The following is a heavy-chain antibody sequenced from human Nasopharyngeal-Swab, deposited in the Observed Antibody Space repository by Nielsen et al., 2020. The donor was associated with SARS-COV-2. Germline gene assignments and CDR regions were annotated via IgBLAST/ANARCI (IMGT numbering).Heavy chain of an antibody. CDR3: AKRRGSAFDI. CDR2: ISGSGGST. J-gene: IGHJ3*02. Sequence: GESLKISCAASGFTFSSYAMSWVRQAPGKGLEWVSAISGSGGSTYYADSVKGRFTISRDNSKNTLYLQMNSLRAEDTAVYYRAKRRGSAFDIWGQGTMVTVSS. D-gene: IGHD3-16*01. CDR1: GFTFSSYA. V-gene: IGHV3-23*01.